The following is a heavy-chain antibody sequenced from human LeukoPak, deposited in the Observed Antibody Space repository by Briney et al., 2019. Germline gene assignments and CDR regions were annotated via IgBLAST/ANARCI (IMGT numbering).Heavy chain of an antibody. V-gene: IGHV4-59*12. D-gene: IGHD1-7*01. J-gene: IGHJ4*02. CDR1: GGSMSPYH. CDR2: IYYSGST. CDR3: ARQELAFDY. Sequence: PSETLSLTCTVSGGSMSPYHWGWIRQPPGKGLEWTGYIYYSGSTNYNPSLKSRVTISVDTSKNQFSLKLSSVTAADTAVYYCARQELAFDYWGQGTLVTVSS.